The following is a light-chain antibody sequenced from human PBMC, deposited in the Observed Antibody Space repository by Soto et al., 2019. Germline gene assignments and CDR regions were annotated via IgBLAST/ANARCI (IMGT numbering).Light chain of an antibody. CDR2: WAS. V-gene: IGKV4-1*01. CDR1: QSVLYSSNNKNY. Sequence: DIVMTQSPDSLAVSLGERATINCKSSQSVLYSSNNKNYLAWYQQKPGQPPKLLIYWASTRESGVPDRFSGSGXGTDFTLTISSLQAEXXXXXXXQQYYSTPFTFGPGTKVDIK. CDR3: QQYYSTPFT. J-gene: IGKJ3*01.